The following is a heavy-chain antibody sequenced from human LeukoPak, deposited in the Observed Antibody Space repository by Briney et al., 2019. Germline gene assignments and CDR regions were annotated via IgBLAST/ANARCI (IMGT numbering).Heavy chain of an antibody. CDR2: INHSGST. CDR1: GGSFSGYY. V-gene: IGHV4-34*01. D-gene: IGHD6-19*01. CDR3: ARGRAQWLAQLAYHFDY. Sequence: SETLSLTCAVDGGSFSGYYWSWIRQPPGKGLEWIGEINHSGSTNYTPSLKSRVNISVDTSKNQFSLKLSSVTAADTAVYYCARGRAQWLAQLAYHFDYWGQGTLVTVSS. J-gene: IGHJ4*02.